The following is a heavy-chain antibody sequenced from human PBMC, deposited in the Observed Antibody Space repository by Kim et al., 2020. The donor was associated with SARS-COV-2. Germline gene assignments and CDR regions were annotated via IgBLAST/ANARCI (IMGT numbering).Heavy chain of an antibody. CDR2: INPSGGST. Sequence: ASVKVSCKASGYTFSNYYLHWVRQAPGQGLEWMGIINPSGGSTNYAQKFQGRVTMTRDTSTSTVYMELSSLKSEDTAVYYCVRGNYGSGSSYFTSNWFDPWGQGTLVPVSS. V-gene: IGHV1-46*03. J-gene: IGHJ5*02. D-gene: IGHD3-10*01. CDR3: VRGNYGSGSSYFTSNWFDP. CDR1: GYTFSNYY.